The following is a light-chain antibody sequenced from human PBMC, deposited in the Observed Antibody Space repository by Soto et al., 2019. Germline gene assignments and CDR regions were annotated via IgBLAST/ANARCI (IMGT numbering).Light chain of an antibody. CDR3: QKYNSAPQT. J-gene: IGKJ1*01. CDR2: AAS. CDR1: QGIIDY. V-gene: IGKV1-27*01. Sequence: DIQMTQSPSSLSASVGDRVTITCRASQGIIDYLAWYQHKPGKAPKLLIYAASTLQSGVPSRFSGSGSGTDFTLTISSLQPEEVATYYCQKYNSAPQTFGQGTKVEIK.